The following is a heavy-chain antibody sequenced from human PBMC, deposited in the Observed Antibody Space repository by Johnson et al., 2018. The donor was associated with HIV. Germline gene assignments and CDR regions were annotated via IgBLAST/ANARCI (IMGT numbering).Heavy chain of an antibody. J-gene: IGHJ3*02. CDR2: ISYDGSNK. V-gene: IGHV3-30*14. CDR1: GFTFSSHD. Sequence: QVQLVESGGGLVKPGRSLRVSCGASGFTFSSHDMHWVRQAPGKGLEWVAVISYDGSNKYYADSVKGRFTISRDNSKNTVYLQMNSLRPEDTAVYYCSSPWYYDMYAFDIWGQGTLVTVSS. D-gene: IGHD3-22*01. CDR3: SSPWYYDMYAFDI.